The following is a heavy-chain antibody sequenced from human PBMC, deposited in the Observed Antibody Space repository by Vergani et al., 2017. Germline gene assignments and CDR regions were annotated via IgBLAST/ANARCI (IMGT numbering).Heavy chain of an antibody. D-gene: IGHD1-14*01. Sequence: EVQLVESGGGLVKPGGSLRLSCAASGFTFSSYSMNWVRQAPGKGLEWVSSISSSSSYIYYADSVKGRFTISRDNAKNSLYLQMNSLRAEDTAVYYCARERLWGTTDLDNWGQGTLVTVSS. CDR3: ARERLWGTTDLDN. V-gene: IGHV3-21*01. CDR1: GFTFSSYS. CDR2: ISSSSSYI. J-gene: IGHJ4*02.